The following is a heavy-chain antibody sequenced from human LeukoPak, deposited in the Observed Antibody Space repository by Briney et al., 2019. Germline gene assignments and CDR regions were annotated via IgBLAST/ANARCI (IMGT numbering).Heavy chain of an antibody. Sequence: GESLKISCEASGYTFSNYWIGWVRQMPGKGLEWMGIIYPDDSDTKYSPSFQGQVTISADKSISTAYLQWSSLKASDTAMYYCGRSRDSSGYYYLIWGQGTLVTVSS. V-gene: IGHV5-51*01. CDR3: GRSRDSSGYYYLI. D-gene: IGHD3-22*01. J-gene: IGHJ4*02. CDR2: IYPDDSDT. CDR1: GYTFSNYW.